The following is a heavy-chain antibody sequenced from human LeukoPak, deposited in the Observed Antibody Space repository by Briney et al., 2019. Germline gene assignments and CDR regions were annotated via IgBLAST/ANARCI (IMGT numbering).Heavy chain of an antibody. D-gene: IGHD6-19*01. Sequence: GESLKISCKGSGYRFSSYWIAWVRQMPGKGLGWMGIIYLGDSDTRYSPSFQGQVTISADKSISTAYLQWSSLKASDTATYPCARSGGSGWEEGFDYWGQGDLVTVSS. J-gene: IGHJ4*02. CDR2: IYLGDSDT. CDR1: GYRFSSYW. CDR3: ARSGGSGWEEGFDY. V-gene: IGHV5-51*01.